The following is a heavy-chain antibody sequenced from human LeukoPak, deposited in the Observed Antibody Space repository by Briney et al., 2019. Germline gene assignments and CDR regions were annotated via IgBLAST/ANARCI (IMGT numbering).Heavy chain of an antibody. J-gene: IGHJ5*02. Sequence: ASVKVSCKASGYTFTGYYMHWVRQAPGQGLEWMGWINPNSGGTNYAQKFQGGVTMTRDTSISTAYMELSRLRSDDTAVYYCARAITGTTSWFDPWGQGTLVTVSS. CDR2: INPNSGGT. V-gene: IGHV1-2*02. D-gene: IGHD1-20*01. CDR1: GYTFTGYY. CDR3: ARAITGTTSWFDP.